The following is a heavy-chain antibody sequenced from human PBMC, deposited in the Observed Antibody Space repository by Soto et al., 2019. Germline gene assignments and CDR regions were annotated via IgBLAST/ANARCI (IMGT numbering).Heavy chain of an antibody. Sequence: XESLNIACKGSGYSFTSYWISWVRQMPGKGLEWMGRIDPSDSYTNYSPSFQGHVTISADKSISTAYLQWSSLKASDTAMYYCARRELYCSSTSCRESWGQGPLVTVSS. CDR3: ARRELYCSSTSCRES. V-gene: IGHV5-10-1*01. CDR2: IDPSDSYT. D-gene: IGHD2-2*01. CDR1: GYSFTSYW. J-gene: IGHJ5*02.